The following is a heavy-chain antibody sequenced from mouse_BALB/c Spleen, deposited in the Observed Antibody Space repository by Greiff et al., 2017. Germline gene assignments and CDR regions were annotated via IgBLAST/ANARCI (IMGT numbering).Heavy chain of an antibody. CDR1: GYTFTSYY. J-gene: IGHJ2*01. CDR2: INPSNGGT. V-gene: IGHV1S81*02. D-gene: IGHD2-10*02. CDR3: TRVVWSFSYYFDY. Sequence: QVQLQQPGADLVKPGASVKLSCKASGYTFTSYYMYWVKQRPGQGLEWIGGINPSNGGTNFDEKFKSMPTLTVDNSSNTPYMQLSSLTSEDSAVYYCTRVVWSFSYYFDYWGQGTTLTVSA.